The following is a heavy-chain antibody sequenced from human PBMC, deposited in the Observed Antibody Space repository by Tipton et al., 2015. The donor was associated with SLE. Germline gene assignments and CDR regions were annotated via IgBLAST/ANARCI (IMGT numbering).Heavy chain of an antibody. V-gene: IGHV4-59*11. CDR2: IHHSGSA. CDR3: ARIYDGFYYYCYMAV. D-gene: IGHD5-12*01. J-gene: IGHJ6*03. CDR1: GGSITSHY. Sequence: TLSLTCTVSGGSITSHYWSWVRQPPGKGLEWIGYIHHSGSANQNPSLKSRVTISVDTSKNQFSLNLSSVTAADTAVYYCARIYDGFYYYCYMAVWGTGTTVTFSS.